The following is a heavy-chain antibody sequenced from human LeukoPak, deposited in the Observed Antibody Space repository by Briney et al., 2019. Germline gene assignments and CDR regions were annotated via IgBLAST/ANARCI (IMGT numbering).Heavy chain of an antibody. CDR2: ISGSGDNT. D-gene: IGHD6-13*01. CDR1: GFTFSTYA. CDR3: AKGTSSSSRDPLDY. Sequence: PGGSLRLSCAASGFTFSTYAMTWVRQAPGKGLEWVSVISGSGDNTYYADSVKGRFTISRDNSKNTLYLQMHSLRAEETAVYYCAKGTSSSSRDPLDYWGQGTLVTVSS. V-gene: IGHV3-23*01. J-gene: IGHJ4*02.